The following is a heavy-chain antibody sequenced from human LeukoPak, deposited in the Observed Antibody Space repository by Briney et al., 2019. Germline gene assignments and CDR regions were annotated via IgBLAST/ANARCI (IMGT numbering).Heavy chain of an antibody. V-gene: IGHV1-46*01. D-gene: IGHD5-24*01. CDR2: INPTGGSS. Sequence: PGASVRVSCKASGYSFTKYYVHWVRQAPGQGLVWLGVINPTGGSSSYGQRFYGRITLTRDTSTSTVYMELSSLRSEDTAVYYCARDLMGLSTMAPVYWGQGTLVTVSS. CDR1: GYSFTKYY. J-gene: IGHJ4*02. CDR3: ARDLMGLSTMAPVY.